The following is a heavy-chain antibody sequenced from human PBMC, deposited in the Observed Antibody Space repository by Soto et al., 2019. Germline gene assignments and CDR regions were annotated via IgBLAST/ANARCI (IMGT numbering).Heavy chain of an antibody. Sequence: PSETLSLTCTFTGGTISGYYWTWIRQSAGGGLEWIGRIYSSGSTNYNPSLKSRVTISLDTSMNHFSLRLSSVTAADTAVYYCARGQRFSDWFDPWGQGTLVTVSS. CDR3: ARGQRFSDWFDP. D-gene: IGHD3-3*01. J-gene: IGHJ5*02. CDR1: GGTISGYY. V-gene: IGHV4-4*07. CDR2: IYSSGST.